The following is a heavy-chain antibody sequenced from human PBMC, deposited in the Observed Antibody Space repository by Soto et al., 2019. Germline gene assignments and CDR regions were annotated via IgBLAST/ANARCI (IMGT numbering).Heavy chain of an antibody. J-gene: IGHJ3*02. Sequence: GESLKISCKGSGYNFSSQWIAWVRQKPGKGLEWMGIVYPGDSETRYSPSFEGQVTMSADKSIDTAYLQWSSLKASDTAIYYCAKSEVLEILRQGTMVTV. CDR1: GYNFSSQW. V-gene: IGHV5-51*01. CDR3: AKSEVLEI. CDR2: VYPGDSET.